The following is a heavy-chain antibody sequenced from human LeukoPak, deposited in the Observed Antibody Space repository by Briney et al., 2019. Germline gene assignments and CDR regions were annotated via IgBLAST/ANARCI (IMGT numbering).Heavy chain of an antibody. CDR3: AKGFWSGYYLFDY. J-gene: IGHJ4*02. CDR2: ISGSGGST. CDR1: GFTFSSYA. D-gene: IGHD3-3*01. V-gene: IGHV3-23*01. Sequence: GGSLRLSCAASGFTFSSYAMSWVRQAPGKGLEWVSAISGSGGSTYYADFVKGRFTISRDNSKNTLYLQMNSLRAEDTAVYYCAKGFWSGYYLFDYWGQGTLVTVSS.